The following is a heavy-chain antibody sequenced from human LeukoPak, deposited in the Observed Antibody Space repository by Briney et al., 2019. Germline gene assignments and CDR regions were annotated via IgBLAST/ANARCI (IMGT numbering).Heavy chain of an antibody. J-gene: IGHJ3*02. V-gene: IGHV1-8*03. Sequence: ASVKVSCKASGYTFTSYGINWVRQATGQGLEWMGWMNPNSGNTGYAQKFQGRVTITRNTSISTAYMELSSLRSEDTAVYYCARADFYYYDSSGYTDAFDIWGRGTMVTVSS. D-gene: IGHD3-22*01. CDR3: ARADFYYYDSSGYTDAFDI. CDR2: MNPNSGNT. CDR1: GYTFTSYG.